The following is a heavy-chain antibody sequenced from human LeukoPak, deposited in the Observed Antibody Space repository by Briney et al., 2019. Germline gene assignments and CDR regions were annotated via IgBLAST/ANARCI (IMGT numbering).Heavy chain of an antibody. J-gene: IGHJ6*02. CDR1: GFTFSSYA. CDR3: AKVSTVTTPHYYYYYGMDV. Sequence: AGGSLRLSCAASGFTFSSYAMHWVRQAPGKGLEWVAVISYDGSNKYYADSVKGRFTISRDNSKNTLDLQMNSLRAEDTAVYYCAKVSTVTTPHYYYYYGMDVWGQGTTVTVSS. CDR2: ISYDGSNK. D-gene: IGHD4-11*01. V-gene: IGHV3-30-3*01.